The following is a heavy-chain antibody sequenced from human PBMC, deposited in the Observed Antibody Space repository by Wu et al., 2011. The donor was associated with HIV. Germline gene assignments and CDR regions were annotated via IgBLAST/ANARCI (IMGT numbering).Heavy chain of an antibody. CDR1: VTPLPVMV. CDR3: ARDGVMTGDGSYYYYSGMDV. D-gene: IGHD7-27*01. J-gene: IGHJ6*02. Sequence: QVRAGAGLEREVKKPGAVSEGLLQGLLVTPLPVMVVSWVRQAPGQGLEWMGWISSYNGNKNYAQKFQGRVTMTTDTSTSTIYMELRSLRSDDTAVYYCARDGVMTGDGSYYYYSGMDVWGQGTTVTVSS. CDR2: ISSYNGNK. V-gene: IGHV1-18*01.